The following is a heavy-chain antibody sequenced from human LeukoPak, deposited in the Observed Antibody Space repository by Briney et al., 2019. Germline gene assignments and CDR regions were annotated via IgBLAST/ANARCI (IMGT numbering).Heavy chain of an antibody. CDR3: AKVADPIWFGELYWFDP. CDR2: IYSGGST. J-gene: IGHJ5*02. D-gene: IGHD3-10*01. CDR1: GFTVSSNY. V-gene: IGHV3-53*05. Sequence: GGSLRLSCAASGFTVSSNYMSWVRQAPGKGLEWVSVIYSGGSTYYADSVKGRFTISRDNSKNTLYLQMNSLRAEDTAVYYCAKVADPIWFGELYWFDPWGQGTLVTVSS.